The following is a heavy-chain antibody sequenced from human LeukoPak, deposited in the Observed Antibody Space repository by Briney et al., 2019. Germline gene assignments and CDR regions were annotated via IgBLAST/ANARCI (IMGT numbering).Heavy chain of an antibody. CDR3: AQSTESSGWYDY. D-gene: IGHD6-19*01. CDR2: IYTSGST. J-gene: IGHJ4*02. Sequence: SETLSLTCTVSGGSISSYYWSWIRQPAGKGLEWIGRIYTSGSTNYNPSLKSRVTMSVDTSKNQFSLKLSSVTAADTAVYYCAQSTESSGWYDYWGQGTLVTVSS. V-gene: IGHV4-4*07. CDR1: GGSISSYY.